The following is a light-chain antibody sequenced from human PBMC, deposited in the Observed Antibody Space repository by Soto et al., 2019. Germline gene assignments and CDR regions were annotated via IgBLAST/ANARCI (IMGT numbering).Light chain of an antibody. J-gene: IGKJ1*01. V-gene: IGKV1-5*01. CDR1: QSISSY. CDR2: DVS. CDR3: QQYNTYSGT. Sequence: DIQMTQSPSSLSASVGDRVTITCRASQSISSYLNWYQQKPGKAPKVLIYDVSSLESGVPSRFSGSGSGTEFTLTINSLQPDDFATYYCQQYNTYSGTFGPGTKVEIK.